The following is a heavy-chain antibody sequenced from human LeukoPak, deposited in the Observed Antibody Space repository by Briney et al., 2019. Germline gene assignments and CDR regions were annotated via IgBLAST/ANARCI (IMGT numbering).Heavy chain of an antibody. CDR1: GYSFTSYW. J-gene: IGHJ4*02. CDR3: ARPGQLGEYTPYHFDY. V-gene: IGHV5-51*01. D-gene: IGHD3-16*01. Sequence: GEPLKTSCKGSGYSFTSYWIGWVRQMPGKGLEWMGIIYPGDSDTRYSPSFQGQVTISADKSISTAYLQWSSLKASDTAMYYCARPGQLGEYTPYHFDYWGQGILVTVSS. CDR2: IYPGDSDT.